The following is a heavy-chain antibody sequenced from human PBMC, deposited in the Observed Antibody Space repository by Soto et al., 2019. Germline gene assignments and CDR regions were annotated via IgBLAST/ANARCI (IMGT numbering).Heavy chain of an antibody. CDR1: CGSFSGYY. J-gene: IGHJ6*02. V-gene: IGHV4-34*01. D-gene: IGHD3-3*01. Sequence: PSETLSLSCAVYCGSFSGYYWSWIRQPPGKGLEWIGEINHSGSTNYNPSLKSRVTISVDTSKNQFSLKLSSVTAADTAVYYCARVSKDFWSGYRGYYGMDVWGQGTTVTVSS. CDR2: INHSGST. CDR3: ARVSKDFWSGYRGYYGMDV.